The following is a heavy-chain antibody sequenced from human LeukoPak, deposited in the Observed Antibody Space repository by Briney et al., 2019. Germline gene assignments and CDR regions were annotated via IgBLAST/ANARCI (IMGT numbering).Heavy chain of an antibody. Sequence: GGSLRLSCAASGFTFSSYGMHWVRQAPGKGLEWVAVIWYDGSNKYYADSVKGRFTISRDNSKNTLYLQINSLRAEDTAVYYCARDHYYDSSGYFDYWGQGTLVTVSS. D-gene: IGHD3-22*01. V-gene: IGHV3-33*01. CDR1: GFTFSSYG. J-gene: IGHJ4*02. CDR3: ARDHYYDSSGYFDY. CDR2: IWYDGSNK.